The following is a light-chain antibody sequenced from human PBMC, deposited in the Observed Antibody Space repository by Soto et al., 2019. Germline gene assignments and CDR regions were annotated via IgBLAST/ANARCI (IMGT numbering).Light chain of an antibody. CDR3: QQYGSSPRT. CDR2: DAS. Sequence: EIVLTQSPGTLSLSPGERATLSCRASQSVSSSYLAWYQQKPGRAPRLLIYDASSRATGIPDRFSGSGSGTAFTLTISRLEPEDFAVYYCQQYGSSPRTFAQGTKVEIK. J-gene: IGKJ1*01. CDR1: QSVSSSY. V-gene: IGKV3-20*01.